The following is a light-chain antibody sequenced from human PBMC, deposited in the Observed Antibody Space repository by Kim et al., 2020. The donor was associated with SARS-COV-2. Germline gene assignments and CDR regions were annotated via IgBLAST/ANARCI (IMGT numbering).Light chain of an antibody. CDR2: DVS. Sequence: QSALTQPASVSGSPGQSITISCTGTSSDVGGYNYVSWYQQHPGKAPKLVIYDVSARPSGVPDRFSGSKSGNTASLTISGLQADDEADYYCCSYAGSYTSGFGTGPKVTVL. CDR1: SSDVGGYNY. J-gene: IGLJ1*01. CDR3: CSYAGSYTSG. V-gene: IGLV2-11*01.